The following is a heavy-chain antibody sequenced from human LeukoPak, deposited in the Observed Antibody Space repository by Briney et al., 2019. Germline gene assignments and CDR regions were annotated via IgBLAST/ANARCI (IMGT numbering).Heavy chain of an antibody. CDR2: IGIRGDT. D-gene: IGHD6-19*01. CDR3: ARGGIQVSGIDEFDY. Sequence: GGSLTLSCAASGFTFIDYDMHWVRQVVGKGLEWVSAIGIRGDTHYSGSVKGRFTISRENAESSLYLQMNSLRAEDTAVYYCARGGIQVSGIDEFDYWGQGTLVTVSS. V-gene: IGHV3-13*01. CDR1: GFTFIDYD. J-gene: IGHJ4*02.